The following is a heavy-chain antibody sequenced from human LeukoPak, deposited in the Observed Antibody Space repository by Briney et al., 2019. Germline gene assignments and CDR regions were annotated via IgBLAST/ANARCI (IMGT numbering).Heavy chain of an antibody. Sequence: ASVKVSCNASGYTFTGYYMHWVRKAPGQGLEWMGRINPNSGGTNYAQKFQGRVTMTRDTSISTAYMELSRLRSDDTAVYYCARGGPTYGSKYNWFDPWGQGTLVTVSS. D-gene: IGHD4/OR15-4a*01. V-gene: IGHV1-2*06. CDR2: INPNSGGT. CDR3: ARGGPTYGSKYNWFDP. J-gene: IGHJ5*02. CDR1: GYTFTGYY.